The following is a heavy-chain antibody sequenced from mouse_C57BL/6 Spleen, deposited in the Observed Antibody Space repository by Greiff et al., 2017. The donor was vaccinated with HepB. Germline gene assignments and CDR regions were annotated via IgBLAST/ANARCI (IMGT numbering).Heavy chain of an antibody. D-gene: IGHD2-1*01. CDR2: IYPGDGDT. Sequence: VHLVESGAELVKPGASVKISCKASGYAFSSYWMNWVKQRPGKGLEWIGQIYPGDGDTNYNGKFKGKATLTADKSSSTAYMQLSSLTSEDSAVYFCARYGNSSYFDVWGTGTTVTVSS. V-gene: IGHV1-80*01. J-gene: IGHJ1*03. CDR1: GYAFSSYW. CDR3: ARYGNSSYFDV.